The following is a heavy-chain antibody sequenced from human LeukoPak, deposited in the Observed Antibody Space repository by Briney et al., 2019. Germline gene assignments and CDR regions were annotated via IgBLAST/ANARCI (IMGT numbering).Heavy chain of an antibody. V-gene: IGHV4-39*01. D-gene: IGHD3-16*02. CDR2: IYYSGNT. Sequence: IPSETLSLTCTVSGGSISSSTYYWGWIRQPPGKGLEWLGSIYYSGNTYHNPSLKSRLTISVDTSKNQFSLKLSSVTAADTAVYYCARGRRITFGGIIVPFDYWGQGTVVTVSS. CDR1: GGSISSSTYY. J-gene: IGHJ4*02. CDR3: ARGRRITFGGIIVPFDY.